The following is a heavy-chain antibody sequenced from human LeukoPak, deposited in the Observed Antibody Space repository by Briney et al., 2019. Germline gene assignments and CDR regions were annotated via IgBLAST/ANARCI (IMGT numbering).Heavy chain of an antibody. V-gene: IGHV3-23*01. CDR1: GFTFSSYA. CDR3: AKDGRGSGSYYYFDY. J-gene: IGHJ4*02. D-gene: IGHD3-10*01. Sequence: GGSLRLSCAASGFTFSSYAMTWVRQAPGKGLEWVSSISGSGGTAYYADSVKGRFTISRDNSKNTQYLQMNSLRAEDTAVYYCAKDGRGSGSYYYFDYWGQGTLVTVSP. CDR2: ISGSGGTA.